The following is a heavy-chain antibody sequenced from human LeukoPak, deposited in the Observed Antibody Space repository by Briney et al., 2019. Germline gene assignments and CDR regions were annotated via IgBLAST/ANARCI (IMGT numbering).Heavy chain of an antibody. V-gene: IGHV3-30*04. CDR2: ISYDGSNK. CDR1: GFTFSSYA. Sequence: PGGSLRLSCAASGFTFSSYAMHWVRQAPGKGLEWVAVISYDGSNKYYADSVKGRFTISRDNSKNTLYLQMNSLRAEDTAVYYCARDAEYSTGAFDIWGQGTMVTVSS. J-gene: IGHJ3*02. CDR3: ARDAEYSTGAFDI. D-gene: IGHD6-25*01.